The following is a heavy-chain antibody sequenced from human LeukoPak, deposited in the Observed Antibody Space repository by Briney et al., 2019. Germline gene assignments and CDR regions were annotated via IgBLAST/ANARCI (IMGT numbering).Heavy chain of an antibody. CDR1: GFTFSSYS. V-gene: IGHV3-48*02. CDR2: ISRGSST. D-gene: IGHD6-13*01. J-gene: IGHJ4*02. CDR3: ARARRYRSSWYHDY. Sequence: GGSLRLSCAASGFTFSSYSLNWVRQAPGKGLEWVSYISRGSSTIYADSVKGRFTISRDNANNSLYLQMNSLRDEDTAVYYCARARRYRSSWYHDYWGQGSLVTVSS.